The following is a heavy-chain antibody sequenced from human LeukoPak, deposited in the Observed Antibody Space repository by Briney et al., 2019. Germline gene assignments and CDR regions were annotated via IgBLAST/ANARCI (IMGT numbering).Heavy chain of an antibody. J-gene: IGHJ5*02. CDR2: IHPNTGNP. D-gene: IGHD3-16*02. CDR3: ARAYQSLGGLSLPDH. V-gene: IGHV7-4-1*02. Sequence: ASVKVSCKASGYTFTDYAMNWVRQAPGQGLEWMGWIHPNTGNPTYAQGFTGRFVFSLDTSVGTTYLQISSLKAEDTAVYYCARAYQSLGGLSLPDHWGQGTLVTVSS. CDR1: GYTFTDYA.